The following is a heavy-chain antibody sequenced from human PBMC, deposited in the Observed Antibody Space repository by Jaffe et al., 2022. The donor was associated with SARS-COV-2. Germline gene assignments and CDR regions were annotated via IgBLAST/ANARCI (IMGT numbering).Heavy chain of an antibody. J-gene: IGHJ4*02. CDR1: GFTFSNYG. CDR3: ARDPGVVGGKRGAFDY. Sequence: QVQLVESGGGVVQPGRSLRLSCAASGFTFSNYGMHWVRQAPGKGLEWVAVIWYDGSDKYYADSVKGRFTVSRDNSKSTLNLQINSLRAEDSAVYYCARDPGVVGGKRGAFDYWGQGTLVTVSS. D-gene: IGHD1-26*01. CDR2: IWYDGSDK. V-gene: IGHV3-33*01.